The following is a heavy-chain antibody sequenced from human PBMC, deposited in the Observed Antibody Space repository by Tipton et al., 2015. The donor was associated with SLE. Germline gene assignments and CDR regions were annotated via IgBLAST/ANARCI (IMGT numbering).Heavy chain of an antibody. V-gene: IGHV4-39*07. Sequence: TLSLTCTVSGGSISSSSYYWGWIRQPPGKGLEWIGSIYYSGITYYNQSLKSRVTISVDTSKNQFSLKLSSVTAADTAVYYCARHDSVSPFDYWGHGTLVTVSS. CDR2: IYYSGIT. D-gene: IGHD1-14*01. J-gene: IGHJ4*01. CDR3: ARHDSVSPFDY. CDR1: GGSISSSSYY.